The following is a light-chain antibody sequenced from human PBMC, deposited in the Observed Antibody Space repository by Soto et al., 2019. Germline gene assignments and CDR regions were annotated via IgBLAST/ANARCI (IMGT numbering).Light chain of an antibody. CDR1: QSVSSN. CDR3: QQYNNWPPWT. CDR2: GAS. V-gene: IGKV3-15*01. Sequence: EIVMTQSPATLSVSPGERSTLSCRASQSVSSNLAWYQQKPVQAPSLLISGASTRATVIPDRFSGSGSWTEFTLTISSMQSEDFAVYYCQQYNNWPPWTFGQGTKVEIK. J-gene: IGKJ1*01.